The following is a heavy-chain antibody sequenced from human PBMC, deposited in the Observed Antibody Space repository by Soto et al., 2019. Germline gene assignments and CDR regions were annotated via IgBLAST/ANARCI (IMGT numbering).Heavy chain of an antibody. CDR3: AIDRGGYYHFDH. CDR2: VYYSGST. CDR1: GGSISSSGYY. V-gene: IGHV4-31*03. Sequence: SETLSLTCSVSGGSISSSGYYCTWIRQHPGKGLEWIGYVYYSGSTYYNPSLKSRVTISVDTSRNQFSLNLRSVTAADTAVYYCAIDRGGYYHFDHWGQGTLVTVSS. D-gene: IGHD3-22*01. J-gene: IGHJ4*02.